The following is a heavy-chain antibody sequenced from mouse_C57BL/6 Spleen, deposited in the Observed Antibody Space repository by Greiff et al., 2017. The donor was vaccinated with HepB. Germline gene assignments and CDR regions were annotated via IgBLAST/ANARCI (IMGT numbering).Heavy chain of an antibody. J-gene: IGHJ4*01. D-gene: IGHD1-1*01. CDR2: IWSGGST. CDR1: GFSLTSYG. CDR3: ARNPITTVVATYYAMDY. V-gene: IGHV2-2*01. Sequence: VQLVESGPGLVQPSQSLSITCTVSGFSLTSYGVHWVRQSPGKGLEWLGVIWSGGSTDYNAAFISSLSISKDNSKSQVFFKMNSLLADDTAIYYCARNPITTVVATYYAMDYWGQGTSVTVSS.